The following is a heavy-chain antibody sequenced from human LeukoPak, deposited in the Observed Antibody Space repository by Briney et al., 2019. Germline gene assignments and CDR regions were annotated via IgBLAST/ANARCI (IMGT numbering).Heavy chain of an antibody. CDR2: ISSSGSTI. Sequence: GGSLRLSCAASGFTFSDYYMSWLRQAPGKGLEWVSYISSSGSTIYYADSVKGRFTISRDNAKNSLYLQMNSLRAEDTAVYYCAKGVRSTRFYYCYYMDVWGKGTTVTVSS. J-gene: IGHJ6*03. V-gene: IGHV3-11*04. CDR1: GFTFSDYY. CDR3: AKGVRSTRFYYCYYMDV. D-gene: IGHD2-2*01.